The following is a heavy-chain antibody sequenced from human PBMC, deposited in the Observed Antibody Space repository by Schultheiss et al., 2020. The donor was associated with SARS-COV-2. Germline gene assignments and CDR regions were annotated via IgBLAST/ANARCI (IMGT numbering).Heavy chain of an antibody. CDR3: ARDFRIGYSYGPPFDY. CDR2: INPNSGGT. D-gene: IGHD5-18*01. CDR1: GYTFTGYY. J-gene: IGHJ4*02. V-gene: IGHV1-2*04. Sequence: ASVKVSCKASGYTFTGYYMHWVRQAPGQGLEWMGWINPNSGGTNYAQKFQGWVTMTRDTSISTAYMELRSLRSDDTAVYYCARDFRIGYSYGPPFDYWGQGTLVTVSS.